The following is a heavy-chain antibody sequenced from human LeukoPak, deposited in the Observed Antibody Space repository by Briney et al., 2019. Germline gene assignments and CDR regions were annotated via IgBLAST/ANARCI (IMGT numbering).Heavy chain of an antibody. Sequence: SETLSLTCTVSGGSVSSNIYYWNWIRQPPGKGLEWIGSIYSSGNTNDNPSLKSRLTISVNTSKNQFSLKLTSVTAADTAMYYCARGGVVVQDAFDIWGQGTMVTVSS. CDR1: GGSVSSNIYY. D-gene: IGHD1-1*01. CDR3: ARGGVVVQDAFDI. CDR2: IYSSGNT. J-gene: IGHJ3*02. V-gene: IGHV4-61*01.